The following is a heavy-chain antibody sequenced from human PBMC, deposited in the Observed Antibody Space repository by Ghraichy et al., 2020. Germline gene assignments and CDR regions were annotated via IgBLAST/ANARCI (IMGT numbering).Heavy chain of an antibody. CDR2: MHHSGST. D-gene: IGHD3-10*01. CDR3: AGSFAVIRYFDL. CDR1: GGSISSSNYY. Sequence: SETLSLTCTVSGGSISSSNYYWVWIRQPPGKGQEWIGSMHHSGSTYYNPSLKSRPTISVDKPKNQFSLNLTSVTAADTAVYYCAGSFAVIRYFDLWGRGTVVTVSS. J-gene: IGHJ2*01. V-gene: IGHV4-39*01.